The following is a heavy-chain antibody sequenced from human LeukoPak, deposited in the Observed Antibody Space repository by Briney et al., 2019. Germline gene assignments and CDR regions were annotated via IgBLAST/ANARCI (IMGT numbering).Heavy chain of an antibody. CDR1: GFTFSSYA. CDR2: ISGSGGST. D-gene: IGHD5-18*01. V-gene: IGHV3-23*01. Sequence: GGSLRLSCAASGFTFSSYAMSWVRQAPGKGLEWISAISGSGGSTYYADSVKGRFTISRDNSKNTLYLQMNSLRAEDTAVYYCAKDRYSYGFFDYWGQGTLVTVSS. CDR3: AKDRYSYGFFDY. J-gene: IGHJ4*02.